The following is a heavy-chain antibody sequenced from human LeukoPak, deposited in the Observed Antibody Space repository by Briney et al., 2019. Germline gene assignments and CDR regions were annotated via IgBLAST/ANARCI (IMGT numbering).Heavy chain of an antibody. D-gene: IGHD3-3*01. V-gene: IGHV4-34*01. J-gene: IGHJ4*02. Sequence: SETLSLTCAVYGGSFSGYYWSWIRQPPGKGLEWIGEINHSGSTNYNPSLKSRVTISVDTSKNQFSLKLSSVTAADTAVYYCARHGLRTIFGVVNYFDYWGQGTLVTVSS. CDR3: ARHGLRTIFGVVNYFDY. CDR1: GGSFSGYY. CDR2: INHSGST.